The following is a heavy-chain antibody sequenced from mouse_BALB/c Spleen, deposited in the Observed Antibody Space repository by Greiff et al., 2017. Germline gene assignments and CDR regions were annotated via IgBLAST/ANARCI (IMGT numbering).Heavy chain of an antibody. CDR3: ARLVTTYYAMDY. D-gene: IGHD2-1*01. J-gene: IGHJ4*01. V-gene: IGHV5-6*01. CDR2: ISSGGSYT. Sequence: DVQLVESGGDLVKPGGSLKLSCAASGFTFSSYVMSWVRQTPDKRLEWVATISSGGSYTYYPDSVKGRFTISRDNAKNTLYLQMSSLKSEDTAMYYCARLVTTYYAMDYWGQGTSVTVSS. CDR1: GFTFSSYV.